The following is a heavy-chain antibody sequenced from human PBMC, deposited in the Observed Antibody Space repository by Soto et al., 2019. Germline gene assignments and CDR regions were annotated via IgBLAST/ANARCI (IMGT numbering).Heavy chain of an antibody. D-gene: IGHD3-16*01. CDR2: INAGNGNT. CDR3: ARPLLLVIRLIPRAFDI. Sequence: ASVKVSCKASGYTFTSYAMHWVRQAPGQRLEWMGWINAGNGNTKYSQKFQGRVTITRDTSASTAYMELSSLRSEDTAVYYCARPLLLVIRLIPRAFDIRGQGTMVTVSS. J-gene: IGHJ3*02. CDR1: GYTFTSYA. V-gene: IGHV1-3*01.